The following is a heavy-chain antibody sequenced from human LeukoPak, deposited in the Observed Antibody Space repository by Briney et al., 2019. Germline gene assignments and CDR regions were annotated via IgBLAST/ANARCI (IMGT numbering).Heavy chain of an antibody. J-gene: IGHJ4*02. Sequence: SETLSLTCAAYGGSFSGYYWSWIRQPPGKGLEWIGEINQSGSTNYNPSLKSRVTISVDTSKNQFSLKLSSVTAADTALYYCARGVEYSSSSGLGYWGQRTLVTVSS. D-gene: IGHD6-6*01. CDR2: INQSGST. V-gene: IGHV4-34*01. CDR1: GGSFSGYY. CDR3: ARGVEYSSSSGLGY.